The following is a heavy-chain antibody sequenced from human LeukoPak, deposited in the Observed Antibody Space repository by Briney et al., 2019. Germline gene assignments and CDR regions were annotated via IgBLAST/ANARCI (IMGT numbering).Heavy chain of an antibody. V-gene: IGHV5-51*01. CDR1: GYIFTNYW. J-gene: IGHJ4*02. CDR2: IYPGDSDT. CDR3: ARLGTGDTSMVTPLHY. Sequence: GESQKISCKGSGYIFTNYWIGWVRQMPGKGLEWMGIIYPGDSDTRYSPSFQGQVTISADKSISTAYLQWSSLKASDTAMYYCARLGTGDTSMVTPLHYWGQGTLVTVSS. D-gene: IGHD5-18*01.